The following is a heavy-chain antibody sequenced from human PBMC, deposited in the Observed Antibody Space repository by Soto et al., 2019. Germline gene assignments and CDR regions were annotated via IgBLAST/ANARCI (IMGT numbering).Heavy chain of an antibody. Sequence: QVQLQESGPGLVKPSQTLSLTCTVSGGSISSGGYYWSWIRQHPGKGLEWIGYIYYSGSTYYNPSLKSRVTISVDTSKNQFALKLSSVTAADTAVYYCARETYYYGSGSYTTNLPFDYWGQGTLVTVSS. CDR1: GGSISSGGYY. CDR2: IYYSGST. CDR3: ARETYYYGSGSYTTNLPFDY. D-gene: IGHD3-10*01. V-gene: IGHV4-31*03. J-gene: IGHJ4*02.